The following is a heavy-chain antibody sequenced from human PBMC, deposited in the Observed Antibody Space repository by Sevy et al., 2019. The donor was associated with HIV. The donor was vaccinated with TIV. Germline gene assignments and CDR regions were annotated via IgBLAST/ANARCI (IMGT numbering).Heavy chain of an antibody. V-gene: IGHV3-72*01. CDR1: GFTFSDHY. CDR3: TTPQRPTGYNYGMDV. Sequence: GGSLRLSCGASGFTFSDHYMDWVRQAPGKGLEWVGRIRNKAKSYTTEYAASVKGRFTISRDDSKSSLYLQMNSLKTEDTAVYYCTTPQRPTGYNYGMDVWGQGTTVTVSS. CDR2: IRNKAKSYTT. J-gene: IGHJ6*02.